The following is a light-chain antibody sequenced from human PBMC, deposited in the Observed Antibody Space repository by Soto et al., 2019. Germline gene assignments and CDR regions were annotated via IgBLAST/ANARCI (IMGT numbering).Light chain of an antibody. CDR1: QSISIW. Sequence: DIQMTQSPSTLSASVGDRVTITCRASQSISIWLAWYQQKPGKAPKILIYKASSLESGVPSRFSGSGSGTEFTLTISSLQPDDFATYYCQRYATYSPTFGQGTKVDIK. CDR2: KAS. CDR3: QRYATYSPT. V-gene: IGKV1-5*03. J-gene: IGKJ1*01.